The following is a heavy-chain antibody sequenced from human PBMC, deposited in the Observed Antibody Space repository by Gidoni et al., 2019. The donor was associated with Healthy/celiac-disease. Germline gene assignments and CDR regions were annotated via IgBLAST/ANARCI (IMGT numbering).Heavy chain of an antibody. Sequence: QVQLQESGPGLVKPSETLSLTCTVSGGSISSYYWRWIRQPPGKGLEWIVYIYYSGSTNYNPSLKSRVTISVDTSKNQFSLKLSSVTAADTAVYYCARQAYCGGDCYCDYWGQGTLVTVSS. V-gene: IGHV4-59*01. J-gene: IGHJ4*02. CDR2: IYYSGST. CDR1: GGSISSYY. D-gene: IGHD2-21*01. CDR3: ARQAYCGGDCYCDY.